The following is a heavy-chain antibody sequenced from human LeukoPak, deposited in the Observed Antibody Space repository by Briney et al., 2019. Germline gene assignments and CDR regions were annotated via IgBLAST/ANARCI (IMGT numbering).Heavy chain of an antibody. J-gene: IGHJ2*01. D-gene: IGHD4-11*01. CDR3: ARCATVNNWYFDL. Sequence: KSSQTLSLTCTVSGGSISSGSYYWSWIRQPAGKGLEWIGRIYTSGSTNYNPSLKSRVTMSVDTSKNQFSLKLSSVTAADTAVYYCARCATVNNWYFDLWGRGTLVTVSS. CDR1: GGSISSGSYY. CDR2: IYTSGST. V-gene: IGHV4-61*02.